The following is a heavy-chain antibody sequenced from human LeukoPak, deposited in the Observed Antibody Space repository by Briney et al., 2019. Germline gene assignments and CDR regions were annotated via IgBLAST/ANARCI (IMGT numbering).Heavy chain of an antibody. CDR3: ARDRTPTYYYDSSGPRDAFDI. Sequence: SETLSLTCTVTGGSISSGGYYWSWIRQHPGKGLEWIGYIYYSGSTYYNPSLKSRVTISVDTSKNQFSLKLSSVTAADTAVYYCARDRTPTYYYDSSGPRDAFDIWGQGTMVTVSS. V-gene: IGHV4-31*03. D-gene: IGHD3-22*01. CDR2: IYYSGST. CDR1: GGSISSGGYY. J-gene: IGHJ3*02.